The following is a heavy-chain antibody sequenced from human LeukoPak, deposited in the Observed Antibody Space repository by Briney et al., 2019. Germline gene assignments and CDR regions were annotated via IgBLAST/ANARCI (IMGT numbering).Heavy chain of an antibody. CDR3: VRVSSGSYSDFDY. CDR1: GGTFSSYA. Sequence: SVKVSCKASGGTFSSYAISWVRQAPGQGLEWMGGVIPIFGTANYAQKFQGRVTITADESTSTAYMELSSLRSEDTAVYYCVRVSSGSYSDFDYWGQGTLVTVSS. CDR2: VIPIFGTA. V-gene: IGHV1-69*13. J-gene: IGHJ4*02. D-gene: IGHD1-26*01.